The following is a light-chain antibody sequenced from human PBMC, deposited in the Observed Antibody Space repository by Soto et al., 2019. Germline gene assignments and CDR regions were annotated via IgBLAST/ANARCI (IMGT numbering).Light chain of an antibody. V-gene: IGKV1-39*01. Sequence: IYVKQSPAFLCASVGDRVTITCRASQSISRFLNWYQQKPGKAPKLLIYVASSLQGGVPSRFSGSGSGTDFTLTISSLQPEDFAPNYCQHSHTTPPAFGQGTKVDI. CDR3: QHSHTTPPA. CDR1: QSISRF. J-gene: IGKJ1*01. CDR2: VAS.